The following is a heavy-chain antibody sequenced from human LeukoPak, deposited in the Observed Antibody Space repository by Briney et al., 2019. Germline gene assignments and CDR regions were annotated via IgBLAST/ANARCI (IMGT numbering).Heavy chain of an antibody. D-gene: IGHD3-3*01. J-gene: IGHJ4*02. CDR2: ISYDGSDI. Sequence: GKSLRLSCAVSGFTFSDYGMHWVRQAPGKGLEWVAVISYDGSDINYADSVKGRFTISGDNSANTLFLQMNNLRVDDTAVYYCARGPRFLEWFASYYFDYWGQGTLVTVSS. CDR1: GFTFSDYG. CDR3: ARGPRFLEWFASYYFDY. V-gene: IGHV3-30*03.